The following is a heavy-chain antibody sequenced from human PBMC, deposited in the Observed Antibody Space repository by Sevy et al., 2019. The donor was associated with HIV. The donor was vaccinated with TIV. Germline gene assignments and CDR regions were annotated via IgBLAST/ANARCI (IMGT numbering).Heavy chain of an antibody. CDR1: GFPLKSYW. Sequence: GGSLRLSCIASGFPLKSYWMSWVRQAPGKGLEWVANIKEDGSEKYYVHSVKGGFTISRDNAKNSLYLQMNSLRADDTAVYYCARDPGFDPWGQGTLVTVSS. V-gene: IGHV3-7*03. J-gene: IGHJ5*02. CDR3: ARDPGFDP. CDR2: IKEDGSEK.